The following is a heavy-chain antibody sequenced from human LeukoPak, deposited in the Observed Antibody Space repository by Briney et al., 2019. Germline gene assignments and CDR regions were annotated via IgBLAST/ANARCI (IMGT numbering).Heavy chain of an antibody. CDR2: IYYSGST. V-gene: IGHV4-39*01. CDR3: ARHAGVRGVIMRGTYFDY. J-gene: IGHJ4*02. Sequence: PSETLSLTCTVSGGSISSSSYYWGWIRQPPGKGLEWIGSIYYSGSTYYNPSLKSRVTISVDTSKNQFSLKLSSVTAADTAVYYCARHAGVRGVIMRGTYFDYWGQGTLVTVSS. CDR1: GGSISSSSYY. D-gene: IGHD3-10*01.